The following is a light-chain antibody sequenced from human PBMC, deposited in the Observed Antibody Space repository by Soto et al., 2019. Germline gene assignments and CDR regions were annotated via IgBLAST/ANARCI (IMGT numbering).Light chain of an antibody. CDR2: ESS. V-gene: IGKV3-11*01. J-gene: IGKJ5*01. CDR3: QQRRDWPIT. Sequence: EIVVTQSPATLSLSPGERATLSCRASQSVSSYLAWYQQKPGQAPRLLIYESSNRATGIPARFSGSGSGTDFTLTIRSLEPEDFEVYYCQQRRDWPITFGQGTRLEIK. CDR1: QSVSSY.